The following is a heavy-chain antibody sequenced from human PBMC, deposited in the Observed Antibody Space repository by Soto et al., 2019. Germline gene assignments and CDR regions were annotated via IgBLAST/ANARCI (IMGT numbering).Heavy chain of an antibody. Sequence: QLQLQESGPGLVKPSETLSLTCTVSGGSISSSSYYWGWIRQPPGKGLEWIGSIYYSGSTYYNPSLRGRVAPSVDTSKNRFSLKLRPVTAADTAVYYCARQAASLGFGDYHYGMDVWGQGTTVSVSS. J-gene: IGHJ6*02. CDR2: IYYSGST. V-gene: IGHV4-39*01. CDR1: GGSISSSSYY. D-gene: IGHD3-10*01. CDR3: ARQAASLGFGDYHYGMDV.